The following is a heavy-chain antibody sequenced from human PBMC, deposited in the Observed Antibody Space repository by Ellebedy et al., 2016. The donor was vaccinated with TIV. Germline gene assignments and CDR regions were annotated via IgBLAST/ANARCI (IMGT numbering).Heavy chain of an antibody. D-gene: IGHD3-22*01. V-gene: IGHV3-21*01. CDR2: ISRDSTSI. J-gene: IGHJ4*02. CDR3: ARRYYDTSGHPFDY. Sequence: GESLKISXATSGFDFSNYTMNWVRQAPGKGLEWVSSISRDSTSIYYADSVKGRFTISRDNAKNSLYLQMNNLRAEDTAVYYCARRYYDTSGHPFDYWGQGTLVTVSS. CDR1: GFDFSNYT.